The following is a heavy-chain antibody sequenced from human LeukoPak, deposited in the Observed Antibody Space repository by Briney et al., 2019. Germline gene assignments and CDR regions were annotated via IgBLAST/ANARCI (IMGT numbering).Heavy chain of an antibody. Sequence: GRSLRLSCAASGFTFDDYAMHWVRRAPGKGLEWVAGISWSSGNIGYADSVKGRFTISRDNAESSLHLQMNSLRIEDTALYFCARDAWRRAFNYGMDVWGQGTTVAVSS. CDR1: GFTFDDYA. CDR3: ARDAWRRAFNYGMDV. CDR2: ISWSSGNI. J-gene: IGHJ6*02. V-gene: IGHV3-9*01. D-gene: IGHD5-12*01.